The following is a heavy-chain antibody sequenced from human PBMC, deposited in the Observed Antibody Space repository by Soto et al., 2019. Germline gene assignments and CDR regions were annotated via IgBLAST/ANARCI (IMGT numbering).Heavy chain of an antibody. D-gene: IGHD5-18*01. J-gene: IGHJ4*02. CDR3: AREGDAEDTAMVTGPADY. V-gene: IGHV1-69*12. CDR2: IIPIFGTA. Sequence: QVQLVQSGAEVKKPGSSVKVSCKASGGTFSSYAISWVRQAPGQGLEWMGGIIPIFGTATYAQKFQGRVTITAEESTSTAYMELSSLRSEDTAVYYCAREGDAEDTAMVTGPADYWGQGTLVTVSS. CDR1: GGTFSSYA.